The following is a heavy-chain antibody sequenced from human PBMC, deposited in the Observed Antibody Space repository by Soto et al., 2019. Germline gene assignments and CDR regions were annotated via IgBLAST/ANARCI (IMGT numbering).Heavy chain of an antibody. CDR1: GFTFSSYA. CDR2: IGGSGAGT. CDR3: ARGGVIAVAGTHLDY. Sequence: EVQLLESGGGLVQPGGSLRLSCAASGFTFSSYAMSWVRQAPGKGLEWVSGIGGSGAGTNYADSVKGRSTISRDNSKNTLYLQMSSLRAEDTAVYYCARGGVIAVAGTHLDYWGQGTLVTVSS. D-gene: IGHD6-19*01. V-gene: IGHV3-23*01. J-gene: IGHJ4*02.